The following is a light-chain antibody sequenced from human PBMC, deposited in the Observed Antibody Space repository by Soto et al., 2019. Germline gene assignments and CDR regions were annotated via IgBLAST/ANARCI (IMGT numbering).Light chain of an antibody. CDR2: AAS. J-gene: IGKJ5*01. CDR1: QSISSY. Sequence: DIQMTRSPSSLSASVGDRVTITCRASQSISSYLNWYQQKPGKAPKLLIYAASSLQSGVPSRFSGSGSGTDFTLTISSLQPEDFATYYCQQSYSTPPGTFGQGTRLEIK. V-gene: IGKV1-39*01. CDR3: QQSYSTPPGT.